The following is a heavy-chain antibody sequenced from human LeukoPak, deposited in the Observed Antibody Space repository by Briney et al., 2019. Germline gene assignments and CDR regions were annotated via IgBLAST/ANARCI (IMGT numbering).Heavy chain of an antibody. J-gene: IGHJ5*02. Sequence: SETLSLTCSVSGGSITSYYWSWIRQPPGKGLEWIGYISSSGSTNYNPSLKSRASMSVDTSKNQFSLRLTSVTAADTAVYYCASGGYCGTTTCYPNWFDPWGQGTLVTVSS. CDR2: ISSSGST. D-gene: IGHD2-2*01. CDR3: ASGGYCGTTTCYPNWFDP. CDR1: GGSITSYY. V-gene: IGHV4-59*01.